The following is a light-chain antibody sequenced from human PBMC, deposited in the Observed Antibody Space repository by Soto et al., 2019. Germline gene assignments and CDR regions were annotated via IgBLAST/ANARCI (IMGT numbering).Light chain of an antibody. CDR3: QQFYSSPLT. Sequence: DIVMTQSPASLAVSLGERATINCKSSQSLLFSSNKKNYVAWDQQRPGQPPKLLIYWASSRDSGGPDRFTGSGSGTDFTLSISSLQAEDVAVYYCQQFYSSPLTFGGGTKVEIK. CDR2: WAS. V-gene: IGKV4-1*01. J-gene: IGKJ4*01. CDR1: QSLLFSSNKKNY.